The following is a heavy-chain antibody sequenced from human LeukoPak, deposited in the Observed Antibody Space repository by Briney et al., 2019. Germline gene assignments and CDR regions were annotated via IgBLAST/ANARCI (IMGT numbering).Heavy chain of an antibody. CDR2: INPNSGGT. J-gene: IGHJ4*02. CDR3: ARDRTNSGGWHPFFDY. CDR1: GYTFTGYY. Sequence: ASVKVSCKASGYTFTGYYMHWVRQAPGQGLEWMGWINPNSGGTNYAQKFQGWVTMTRDTSISTAYMELSRLRSDDTAVYYCARDRTNSGGWHPFFDYWGQGTLVAVSS. D-gene: IGHD2-15*01. V-gene: IGHV1-2*04.